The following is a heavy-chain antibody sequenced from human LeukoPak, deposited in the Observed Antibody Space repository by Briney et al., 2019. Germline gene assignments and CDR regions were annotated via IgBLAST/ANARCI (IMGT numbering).Heavy chain of an antibody. CDR3: ARLFTLVGRHGLDV. V-gene: IGHV5-51*01. J-gene: IGHJ6*02. Sequence: GESLHISCKSFGYSFTDHWVAWVRQMPGKGLEWMGIIYPGDSDTRYSPSFQGQVTISADRSAATAFLHVNSLKASDTAIYYCARLFTLVGRHGLDVWGQGTTVTVSS. CDR2: IYPGDSDT. CDR1: GYSFTDHW. D-gene: IGHD1-26*01.